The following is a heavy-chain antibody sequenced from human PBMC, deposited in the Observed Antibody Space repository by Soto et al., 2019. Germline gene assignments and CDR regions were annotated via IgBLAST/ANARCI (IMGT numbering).Heavy chain of an antibody. V-gene: IGHV5-10-1*01. Sequence: GESLKIPCQGSGYNFITDWISWVRQMPGKGLEWMGRIDPTDSYTKYSPSFEGHVTISADKSISTAYLQCSSLKASDSAVYYCARLSRASFALDVWGQGNTVTVSS. J-gene: IGHJ6*02. D-gene: IGHD3-16*01. CDR2: IDPTDSYT. CDR3: ARLSRASFALDV. CDR1: GYNFITDW.